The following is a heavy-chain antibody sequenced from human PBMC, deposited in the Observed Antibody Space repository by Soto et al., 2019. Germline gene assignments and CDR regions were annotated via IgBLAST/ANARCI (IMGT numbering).Heavy chain of an antibody. Sequence: PAETLSLTCTISGGAIVRTSYYFCCIREPPRKGLEWIGNIYYSGSTYYYPSLKSRVTISIDTSKNQFSLELDSVTAADTALYYCARLREVLPPRHDAFDIWGQGTMVTVSS. CDR3: ARLREVLPPRHDAFDI. CDR1: GGAIVRTSYY. J-gene: IGHJ3*02. D-gene: IGHD1-26*01. V-gene: IGHV4-39*01. CDR2: IYYSGST.